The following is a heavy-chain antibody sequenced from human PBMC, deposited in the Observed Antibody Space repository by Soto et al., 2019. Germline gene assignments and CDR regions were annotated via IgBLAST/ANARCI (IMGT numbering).Heavy chain of an antibody. Sequence: QLQLQESGSGLVKPSHTLSLTCTVSGGSISNAAYSWSWIRQPPGKGLEWIGYIYPSWIPFYHPSLRSRATISIDRSNDQFSLNLKSVTASDTAVFYCARERGGYGLFDSWGQGTLVTVSS. CDR3: ARERGGYGLFDS. V-gene: IGHV4-30-2*01. D-gene: IGHD5-18*01. CDR2: IYPSWIP. J-gene: IGHJ4*02. CDR1: GGSISNAAYS.